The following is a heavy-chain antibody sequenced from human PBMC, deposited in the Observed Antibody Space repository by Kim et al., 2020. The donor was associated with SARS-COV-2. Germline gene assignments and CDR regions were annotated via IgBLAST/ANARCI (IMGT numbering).Heavy chain of an antibody. J-gene: IGHJ6*03. D-gene: IGHD6-13*01. Sequence: GGSLRLSCAASGFTVSSNYMSWVRQAPGKGLEWVSLIYSGGSTYYADSVQGRFTISRHTYKNTLYLQMNSLRAEDTAVYYCARPQNSSSWYMDVWGQGTTVTVSS. CDR1: GFTVSSNY. CDR3: ARPQNSSSWYMDV. V-gene: IGHV3-53*04. CDR2: IYSGGST.